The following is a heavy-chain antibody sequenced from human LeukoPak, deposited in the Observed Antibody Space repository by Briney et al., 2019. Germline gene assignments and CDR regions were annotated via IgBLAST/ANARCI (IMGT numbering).Heavy chain of an antibody. Sequence: SETLSLTCTVSGGSISSYYWSWIRQPPGKGLEGIGYIYYSGSTNYNPSLKSRVTISVDTSKNQFSLKLSSVTAADTAVYYCARRERDGYNQNWFDPWGQGTLVTVSS. CDR3: ARRERDGYNQNWFDP. J-gene: IGHJ5*02. D-gene: IGHD5-24*01. CDR1: GGSISSYY. V-gene: IGHV4-59*08. CDR2: IYYSGST.